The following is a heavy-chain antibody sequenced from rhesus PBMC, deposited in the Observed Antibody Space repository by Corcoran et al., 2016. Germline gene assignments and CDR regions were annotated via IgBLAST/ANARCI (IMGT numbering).Heavy chain of an antibody. D-gene: IGHD1-44*01. CDR1: GGSISSNY. CDR3: ARRGNYGYFDY. CDR2: IYGSGGST. Sequence: QVQLQESGPGLVKPSETLSLICAVSGGSISSNYWSWIRQAPGKGREWIGRIYGSGGSTDYNPSLKSRVTISTDTSKNQFSLKLNSVTAADTAVYYCARRGNYGYFDYWGQGVLVTVSS. J-gene: IGHJ4*01. V-gene: IGHV4-160*01.